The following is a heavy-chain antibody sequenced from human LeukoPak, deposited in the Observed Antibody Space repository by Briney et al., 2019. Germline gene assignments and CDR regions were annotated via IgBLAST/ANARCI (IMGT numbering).Heavy chain of an antibody. J-gene: IGHJ4*02. CDR1: GFNFSTYT. CDR2: ISSSSSTI. CDR3: ARARRYRSSWYHDY. D-gene: IGHD6-13*01. V-gene: IGHV3-48*02. Sequence: GGSLRLSCAASGFNFSTYTMNWVRHAPGNGLDLVSYISSSSSTIYYADSVKGRFTISRDNANNSLYLQMNSLRDEDTAVYYCARARRYRSSWYHDYWGQGSLVTVSS.